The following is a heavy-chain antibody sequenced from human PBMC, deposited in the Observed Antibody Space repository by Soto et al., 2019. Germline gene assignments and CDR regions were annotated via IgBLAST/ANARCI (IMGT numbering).Heavy chain of an antibody. D-gene: IGHD3-22*01. J-gene: IGHJ3*02. CDR2: ISYDGSNK. CDR3: ARDPGITMIVVVPGAFDI. V-gene: IGHV3-30-3*01. Sequence: SLRLSCAASGFTFSSYAMHWVRQAPGKGLEWVAVISYDGSNKYYADSVKGRFTISRDNSKNTLYLQMNSLRAEDTAVYYCARDPGITMIVVVPGAFDIWGQGTMVTVSS. CDR1: GFTFSSYA.